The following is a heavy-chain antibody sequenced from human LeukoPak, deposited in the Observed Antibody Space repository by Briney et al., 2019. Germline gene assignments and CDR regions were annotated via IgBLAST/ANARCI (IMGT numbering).Heavy chain of an antibody. CDR3: ARDYYDSSGTDYYYYYYYMDV. D-gene: IGHD3-22*01. J-gene: IGHJ6*03. V-gene: IGHV1-2*02. Sequence: ASVKVSCKASGYTFTGYYMHWVRQAPGQGLEWMGWINPNSGGTNYAQKFQGRVTMTRDTSNSTAYMELSRLRSDDTAVYYCARDYYDSSGTDYYYYYYYMDVWGKGTTVTVSS. CDR2: INPNSGGT. CDR1: GYTFTGYY.